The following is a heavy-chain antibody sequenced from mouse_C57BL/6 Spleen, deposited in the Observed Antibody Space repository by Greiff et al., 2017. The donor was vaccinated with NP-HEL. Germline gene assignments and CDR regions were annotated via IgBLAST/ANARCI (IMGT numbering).Heavy chain of an antibody. D-gene: IGHD2-5*01. Sequence: VQLQQSGPELVKPGDSVKISCKASGYSFTGYFMNWVMQSHGKSLEWIGRINPYNGDTFYNQKFKGKATLTVDKSSSTAHMELRSLTSEDSAVYYCAREAYYSNYDYAMDYWGQGTSVTVSS. J-gene: IGHJ4*01. CDR1: GYSFTGYF. V-gene: IGHV1-20*01. CDR2: INPYNGDT. CDR3: AREAYYSNYDYAMDY.